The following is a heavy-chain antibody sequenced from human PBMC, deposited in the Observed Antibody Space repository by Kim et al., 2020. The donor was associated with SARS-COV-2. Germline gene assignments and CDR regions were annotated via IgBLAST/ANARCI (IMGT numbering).Heavy chain of an antibody. V-gene: IGHV1-3*01. Sequence: ASVKVSCKASGYTFKKFPMHWLRQAPGQRPEWMGWINVDNGNPRYSEKFQGRVSITRDSSASTVYMELSSLRSEDTAVYYCAKGGGAGVGRLWATWGQGTLVTVSP. CDR1: GYTFKKFP. CDR2: INVDNGNP. CDR3: AKGGGAGVGRLWAT. J-gene: IGHJ4*02. D-gene: IGHD3-10*01.